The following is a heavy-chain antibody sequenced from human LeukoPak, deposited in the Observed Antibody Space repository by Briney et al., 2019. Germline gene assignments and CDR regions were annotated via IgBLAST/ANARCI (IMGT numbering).Heavy chain of an antibody. V-gene: IGHV3-23*01. J-gene: IGHJ4*02. CDR1: GFTFSSYA. CDR3: AKDQNYYDSSGYYSDFDY. D-gene: IGHD3-22*01. CDR2: ISGSGGST. Sequence: GGSLRLSCAASGFTFSSYAMSWVRQAPGKGLEGVSAISGSGGSTYYADSVKGRFTISRDNSKNTLYLQMNSLRAEDTAVYYCAKDQNYYDSSGYYSDFDYWGQGTLVTASS.